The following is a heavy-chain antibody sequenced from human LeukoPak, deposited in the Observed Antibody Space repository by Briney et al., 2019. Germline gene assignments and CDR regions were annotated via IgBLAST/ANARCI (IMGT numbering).Heavy chain of an antibody. CDR3: ARTGQSSSGVFDI. CDR2: IYTSGST. Sequence: KPSETLSLTCTASSGSISSYYWSCIRQPAGKGLEWIGRIYTSGSTNYNPSLKSRVTISVDTSKNQFSLKLSSVTAADTAVYYCARTGQSSSGVFDIWGQGTMVTVSS. D-gene: IGHD2-15*01. J-gene: IGHJ3*02. CDR1: SGSISSYY. V-gene: IGHV4-4*07.